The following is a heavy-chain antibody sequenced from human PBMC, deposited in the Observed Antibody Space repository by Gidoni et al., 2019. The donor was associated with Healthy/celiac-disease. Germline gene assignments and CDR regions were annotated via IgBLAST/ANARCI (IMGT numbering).Heavy chain of an antibody. V-gene: IGHV3-13*04. J-gene: IGHJ4*02. Sequence: EVQLVESGGGLVQPGGSLSRSCAASGFTFSSYDMHWVRQATGKGLEWVSAIGTAGGTYYPGSVKGRFTISRENAKNSLYLQMNSLRAGDTAVYYCARVRRLGELDYWGQGTLVTVSS. CDR1: GFTFSSYD. CDR3: ARVRRLGELDY. D-gene: IGHD3-16*01. CDR2: IGTAGGT.